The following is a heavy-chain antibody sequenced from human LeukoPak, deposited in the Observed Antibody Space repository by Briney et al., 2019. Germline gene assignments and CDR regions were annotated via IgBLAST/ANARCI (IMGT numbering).Heavy chain of an antibody. J-gene: IGHJ5*02. CDR1: GGSISSGGYY. CDR2: IYKSGST. CDR3: ARLVIP. Sequence: SQTLSLTCTVSGGSISSGGYYWSWIRQPPGKGLEWIGYIYKSGSTNYNPSLKSRVTISLDTSRNQFSLRLSSVVAADTAVYYCARLVIPWGQGILVTVSS. D-gene: IGHD3-10*01. V-gene: IGHV4-61*08.